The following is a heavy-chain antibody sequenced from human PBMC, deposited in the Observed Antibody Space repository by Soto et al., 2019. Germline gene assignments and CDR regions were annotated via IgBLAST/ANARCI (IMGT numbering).Heavy chain of an antibody. Sequence: QVHLVQSGAEVKKPGSSVKVSCKASGGTFSTSSINWLRQAPGQRPEWMGNILPVFGTADYAQKFRDRVTFTADKSTNTAYMELRSLSCEAAAVYYCALGHEYGGNSDAFDIWGQGTVVTVSS. J-gene: IGHJ3*02. CDR1: GGTFSTSS. CDR3: ALGHEYGGNSDAFDI. CDR2: ILPVFGTA. V-gene: IGHV1-69*14. D-gene: IGHD4-17*01.